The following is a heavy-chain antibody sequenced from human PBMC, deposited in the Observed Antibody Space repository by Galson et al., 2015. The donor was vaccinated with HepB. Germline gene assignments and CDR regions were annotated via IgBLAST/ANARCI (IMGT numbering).Heavy chain of an antibody. CDR2: IWYDGSRE. CDR1: GFTFRTYG. Sequence: SLRLSCATSGFTFRTYGMHWVRQAPGKGLEWVSLIWYDGSREYYADFVKGRFTISRDNSKNTVYLEMNSLSAEDTGTYYCAGAYGDYGLDHWGQGTLVTVSS. V-gene: IGHV3-33*03. CDR3: AGAYGDYGLDH. J-gene: IGHJ4*02. D-gene: IGHD4-17*01.